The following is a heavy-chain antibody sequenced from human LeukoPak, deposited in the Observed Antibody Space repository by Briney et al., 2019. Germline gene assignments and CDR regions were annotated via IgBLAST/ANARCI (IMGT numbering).Heavy chain of an antibody. CDR2: IYYSGST. Sequence: PSETLSLTCAVYGGSFSGYYWGWIRQPPGKGLEWIGSIYYSGSTYYNPSLKSRVTISVDTSKNRFSLKLSSVTAADTAVYYCARVATTNYYYYMDVWGKGTTVTVSS. V-gene: IGHV4-34*01. CDR1: GGSFSGYY. D-gene: IGHD1-26*01. J-gene: IGHJ6*03. CDR3: ARVATTNYYYYMDV.